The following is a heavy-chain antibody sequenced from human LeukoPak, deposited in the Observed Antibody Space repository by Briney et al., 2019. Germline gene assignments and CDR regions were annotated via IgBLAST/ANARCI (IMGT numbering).Heavy chain of an antibody. J-gene: IGHJ3*02. D-gene: IGHD1-26*01. Sequence: SGGSLRLSCAASGFTFSSYSMSWVRQAPGKGLEWVSSISSSSSYIYYADSVKGRFTISRDNAKNSLYLQMNSLRAEDTAVYYCARDRKWELPHAFDIWGQGTMVTVSS. CDR2: ISSSSSYI. CDR3: ARDRKWELPHAFDI. CDR1: GFTFSSYS. V-gene: IGHV3-21*01.